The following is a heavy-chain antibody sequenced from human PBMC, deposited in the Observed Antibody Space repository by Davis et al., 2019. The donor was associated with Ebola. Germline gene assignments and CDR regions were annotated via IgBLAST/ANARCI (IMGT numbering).Heavy chain of an antibody. V-gene: IGHV1-2*06. CDR3: ARDRGYSSIGFDS. CDR2: INPNSGGT. CDR1: GYTFTGQY. J-gene: IGHJ4*02. Sequence: ASVKVSCKASGYTFTGQYIHWVRRAPGQGLEWLGRINPNSGGTNYAQKFQGRVTMTRGTSISTAYVELSRLGSDDTAVYYCARDRGYSSIGFDSWGQGTLVTVSS. D-gene: IGHD6-19*01.